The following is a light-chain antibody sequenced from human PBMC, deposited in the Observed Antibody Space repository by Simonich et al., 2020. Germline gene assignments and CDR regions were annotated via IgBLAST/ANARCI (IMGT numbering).Light chain of an antibody. V-gene: IGKV3-11*01. J-gene: IGKJ5*01. Sequence: EIVLTQSPATLSLSPGERATLSCRASQNVSSYLAWYQQKPGQAPRLLIYDAANRANGIPARFSGSGSGTDFTLTISSLEPEDFAVYYCQQRSNWPPITFGQGTRLEIK. CDR1: QNVSSY. CDR2: DAA. CDR3: QQRSNWPPIT.